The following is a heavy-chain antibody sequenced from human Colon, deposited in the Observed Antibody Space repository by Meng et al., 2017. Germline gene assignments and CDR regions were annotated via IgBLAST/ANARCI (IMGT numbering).Heavy chain of an antibody. CDR2: ISTNTGNP. CDR1: SNARASDA. D-gene: IGHD3-3*01. Sequence: QGIQMQAWSELKKPGDTVKVSCKASSNARASDAMNWVRQAPGQGLEWMGWISTNTGNPTYAQGFTGRFVFSLDTSVNTAYLQISSLKAEDTAVYSCARSYYYSWSGSLVGFDYWGQGTLVTVSS. J-gene: IGHJ4*02. V-gene: IGHV7-4-1*02. CDR3: ARSYYYSWSGSLVGFDY.